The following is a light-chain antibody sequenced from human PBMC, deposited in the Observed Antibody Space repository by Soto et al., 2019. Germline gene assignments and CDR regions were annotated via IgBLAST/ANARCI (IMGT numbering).Light chain of an antibody. CDR3: HQYHNFPRT. Sequence: DIQMTQSPYTLSPSVGDRVSITCRASQSISGWLAWYQQKPGKAPKLLIYDASSLESGVPSRFSGSGSGTEFTLTVSSLQPDDFATYYCHQYHNFPRTFGQGTKVDIK. CDR2: DAS. CDR1: QSISGW. J-gene: IGKJ1*01. V-gene: IGKV1-5*01.